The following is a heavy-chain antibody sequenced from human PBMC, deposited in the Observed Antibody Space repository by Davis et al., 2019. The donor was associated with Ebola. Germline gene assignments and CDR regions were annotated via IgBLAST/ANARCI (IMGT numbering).Heavy chain of an antibody. Sequence: PGGSQRLSCAASGFTFSSYAMSWVRQAPGKGLEWVSAISGSGGSTYYVDSVKGRFTISRDNSKNTLYLQMNSLRAEDTAIYYCAKDKNYDFWSGYPHDAFDIWGQGTMVTVSS. CDR2: ISGSGGST. J-gene: IGHJ3*02. V-gene: IGHV3-23*01. CDR1: GFTFSSYA. CDR3: AKDKNYDFWSGYPHDAFDI. D-gene: IGHD3-3*01.